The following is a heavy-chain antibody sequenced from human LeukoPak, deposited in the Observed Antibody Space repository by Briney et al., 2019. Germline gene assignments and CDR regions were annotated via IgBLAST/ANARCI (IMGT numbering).Heavy chain of an antibody. CDR3: ARDMSTRVTPISYAFDV. V-gene: IGHV1-69*05. J-gene: IGHJ3*01. CDR2: IIPIFGTA. CDR1: GGTFSSYA. Sequence: GASVKVSCKASGGTFSSYAISWVRQAPGQGLEWMGGIIPIFGTANYAQTFQGRVTMTRDTSTTTVYMELSSLRSEDTAVYYCARDMSTRVTPISYAFDVWGQGTMVTVSS. D-gene: IGHD4-23*01.